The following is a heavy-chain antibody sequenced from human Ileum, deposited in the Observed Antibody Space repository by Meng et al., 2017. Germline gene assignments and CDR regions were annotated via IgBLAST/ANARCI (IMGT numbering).Heavy chain of an antibody. CDR3: ARENSGWFF. D-gene: IGHD6-19*01. J-gene: IGHJ4*02. CDR2: TYYRSKWYY. CDR1: GDIVSSATGA. Sequence: QQAGPGLVKLSQTLLLPGVISGDIVSSATGAWNWFRQSPSRGLEWLGRTYYRSKWYYEYAGSVKSRISVNPDTSKNQFSLQLNSVTPEDTAVYFCARENSGWFFWGQGALVTVSS. V-gene: IGHV6-1*01.